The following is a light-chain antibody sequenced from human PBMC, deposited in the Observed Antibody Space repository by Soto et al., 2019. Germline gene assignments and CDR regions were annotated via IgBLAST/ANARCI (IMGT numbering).Light chain of an antibody. CDR1: GSDVGDSSH. V-gene: IGLV2-11*01. CDR3: CLSPGSLTWL. CDR2: EVN. Sequence: QSALTQPRSVSGSPGQSVTISCTATGSDVGDSSHVSWYQLHPGKAPKLMIYEVNNRPSGVPDRFSGSKSGSTASLTISGLQAEDEAEYYCCLSPGSLTWLFGGGT. J-gene: IGLJ3*02.